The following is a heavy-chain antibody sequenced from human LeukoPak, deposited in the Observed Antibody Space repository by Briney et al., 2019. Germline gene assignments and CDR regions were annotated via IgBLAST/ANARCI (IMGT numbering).Heavy chain of an antibody. D-gene: IGHD3-22*01. J-gene: IGHJ4*02. CDR3: ARDSHYYDSSGYSD. CDR1: GFTFSSYW. CDR2: IKQDGSEK. V-gene: IGHV3-7*01. Sequence: GGSLRLSCAASGFTFSSYWMSWVRQAPGKGLEWVANIKQDGSEKYYVDSVKGRFTISRDNAKNPLYLQMNSLRAEDTAVYYCARDSHYYDSSGYSDWGQGTLVTVSS.